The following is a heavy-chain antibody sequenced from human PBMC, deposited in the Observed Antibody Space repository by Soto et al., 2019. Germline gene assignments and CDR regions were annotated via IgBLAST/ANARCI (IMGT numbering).Heavy chain of an antibody. CDR3: ASGIQLWLRRINNGYSG. D-gene: IGHD5-12*01. J-gene: IGHJ4*02. V-gene: IGHV1-69*12. CDR1: GGTFSTYA. CDR2: IIPMFGTA. Sequence: QVQLVQSGAEVKKPESSVKVSCKAPGGTFSTYAISWVRQAPGPGLEWMGGIIPMFGTANYAQRFQDRVTITADESTNIVYIELSSLRSEDTAMYFCASGIQLWLRRINNGYSGWGQGTLVTVSS.